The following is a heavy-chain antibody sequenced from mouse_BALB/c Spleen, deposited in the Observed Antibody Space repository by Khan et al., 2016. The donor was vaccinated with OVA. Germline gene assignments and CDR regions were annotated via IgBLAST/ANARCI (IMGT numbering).Heavy chain of an antibody. D-gene: IGHD2-4*01. CDR3: AREGLRGVAMDY. J-gene: IGHJ4*01. CDR2: IYPGDGST. CDR1: GYTFTAYD. V-gene: IGHV1S56*01. Sequence: QVQLQQSGPELVKPGALVKISCKASGYTFTAYDINWVSQRPGQGLEWIGWIYPGDGSTKDNENLKGKATLTAGKSSNTAYMQLSSLTSEKSAVYFCAREGLRGVAMDYWGQGTSVSVSS.